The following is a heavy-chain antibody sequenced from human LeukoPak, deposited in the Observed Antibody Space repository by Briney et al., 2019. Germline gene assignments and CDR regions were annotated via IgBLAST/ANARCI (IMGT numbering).Heavy chain of an antibody. D-gene: IGHD3-22*01. CDR1: GYTLTELS. V-gene: IGHV1-24*01. CDR3: ATEPLYYYDSSGYLY. J-gene: IGHJ4*02. Sequence: ASVKVSCKGSGYTLTELSMHWGRQAPGKGLEWMGGFDPEDGETIYAQKFQGRVTMTEDTSTDTAYMELSSLRSEDTAVYYCATEPLYYYDSSGYLYWGQGTLVTVSS. CDR2: FDPEDGET.